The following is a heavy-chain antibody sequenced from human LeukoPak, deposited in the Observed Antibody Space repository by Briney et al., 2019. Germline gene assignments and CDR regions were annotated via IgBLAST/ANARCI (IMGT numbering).Heavy chain of an antibody. CDR1: GGSISSYY. CDR3: ARDMTPTIAAESWFDP. V-gene: IGHV4-4*09. J-gene: IGHJ5*02. Sequence: SETLSLTCTVSGGSISSYYWSWIRQPPGKGLEWIGYIYTSGSTNYNPSLKSRVTISVDTSKNQFSLKLSSVTAADTAVYYCARDMTPTIAAESWFDPWGQGTLITVSS. D-gene: IGHD6-13*01. CDR2: IYTSGST.